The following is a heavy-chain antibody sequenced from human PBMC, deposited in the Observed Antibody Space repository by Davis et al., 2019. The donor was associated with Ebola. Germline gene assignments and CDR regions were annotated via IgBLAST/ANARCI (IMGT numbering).Heavy chain of an antibody. CDR2: ISSSSSYI. CDR3: ARDDDFWTYFDY. CDR1: GFTFSSYS. Sequence: GESLKISCAASGFTFSSYSMNWVRQAQGKGLEWVSSISSSSSYIYYADSVKGRFTISRDNAKNSLYLQMNSLRAEDTAVYYCARDDDFWTYFDYWGQGTLVTVSS. D-gene: IGHD3-3*01. J-gene: IGHJ4*02. V-gene: IGHV3-21*01.